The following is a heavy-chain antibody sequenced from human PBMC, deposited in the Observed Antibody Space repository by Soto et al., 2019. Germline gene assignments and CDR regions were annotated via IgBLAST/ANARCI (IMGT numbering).Heavy chain of an antibody. CDR2: IYYSGNT. D-gene: IGHD6-13*01. CDR3: ASIAAPGTTVLAF. Sequence: PGKGLEWIGNIYYSGNTFYNPSLKSRVTISVDTSKNQFYLHLGSVTAADTAIFYCASIAAPGTTVLAFWGKGTLVPVSS. J-gene: IGHJ1*01. V-gene: IGHV4-39*01.